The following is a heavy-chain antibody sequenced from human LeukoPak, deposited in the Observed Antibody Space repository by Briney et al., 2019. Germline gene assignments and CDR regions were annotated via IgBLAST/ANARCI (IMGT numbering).Heavy chain of an antibody. Sequence: SSETLSLTCTVSGGSISTYYWSWIRQPPGKGLEWIGYIYYSGSTNYNPSLKSRVTISVDTSKNQFSLRLSSVTAADTAVYYCARGSVGASTDYYYYYMDVWGKGTTVTVSS. CDR3: ARGSVGASTDYYYYYMDV. CDR1: GGSISTYY. D-gene: IGHD1-26*01. J-gene: IGHJ6*03. CDR2: IYYSGST. V-gene: IGHV4-59*01.